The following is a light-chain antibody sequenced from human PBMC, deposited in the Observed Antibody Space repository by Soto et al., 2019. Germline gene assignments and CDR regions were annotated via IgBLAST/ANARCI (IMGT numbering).Light chain of an antibody. CDR2: GVN. J-gene: IGLJ1*01. V-gene: IGLV2-23*02. Sequence: QSALTQPASVSGSPGQSITISCTGTSSDVGSYNLVSWYQQHPGKAPKLMIYGVNKRPSGVSNRFSGSKSGNTASLTISGLQAEYEADYYCCSYAGISTFYVFGTGTKVTVL. CDR3: CSYAGISTFYV. CDR1: SSDVGSYNL.